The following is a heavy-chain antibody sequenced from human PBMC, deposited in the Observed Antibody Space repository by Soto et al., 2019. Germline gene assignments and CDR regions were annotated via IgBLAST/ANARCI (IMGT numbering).Heavy chain of an antibody. CDR1: GYNFAGYW. J-gene: IGHJ4*02. CDR2: IYPSDSDT. CDR3: ARGGVSTRTFDY. D-gene: IGHD3-3*01. Sequence: GESLKISRKGSGYNFAGYWIAWVRQMPGKGLELMGIIYPSDSDTRDRPSFKGQVTFSADKSISSSYLQWSSLRASDTAMYYWARGGVSTRTFDYWGQGTPVTVSS. V-gene: IGHV5-51*01.